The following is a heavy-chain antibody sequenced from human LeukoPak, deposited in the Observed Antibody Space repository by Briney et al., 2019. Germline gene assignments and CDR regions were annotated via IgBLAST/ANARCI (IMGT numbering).Heavy chain of an antibody. D-gene: IGHD6-13*01. CDR3: ARDYPRPSSSLYDAFDI. CDR2: ISAYNGNT. Sequence: ASVKVSCKASGYTFTSYGISWVRQAPGQGLEWMGWISAYNGNTNYAQKLQGRVTMTTDTSTSTAYMELRSLRSDDTAVYYCARDYPRPSSSLYDAFDIWGQGTMVTVSS. V-gene: IGHV1-18*04. J-gene: IGHJ3*02. CDR1: GYTFTSYG.